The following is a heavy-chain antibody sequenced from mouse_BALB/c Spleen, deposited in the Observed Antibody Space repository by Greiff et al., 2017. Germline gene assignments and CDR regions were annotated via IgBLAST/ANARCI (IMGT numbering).Heavy chain of an antibody. V-gene: IGHV5-9-3*01. Sequence: EVKLMESGGGLVKPGGSLKLSCAASGFTFSSYAMSWVRQTPEKRLEWVATISSGGSYTYYPDSVKGRFTISRDNAKNTLYLQMSSLRSEDTAMYYCARGGLRYAMDYWGQGTSVTVSS. CDR2: ISSGGSYT. CDR3: ARGGLRYAMDY. J-gene: IGHJ4*01. D-gene: IGHD2-2*01. CDR1: GFTFSSYA.